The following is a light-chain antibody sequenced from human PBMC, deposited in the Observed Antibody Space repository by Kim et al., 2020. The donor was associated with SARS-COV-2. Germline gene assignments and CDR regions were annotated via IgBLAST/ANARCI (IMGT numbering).Light chain of an antibody. V-gene: IGLV1-44*01. Sequence: RVTISCSGRSANIGSNTVNWYQQLPGTAPKLLIYSNNQRPSGVPDRFSGSRSGTSASLAISGLQSEDEADYYCATWDDSLNGYWVFGGGTQLTVL. CDR1: SANIGSNT. CDR3: ATWDDSLNGYWV. CDR2: SNN. J-gene: IGLJ3*02.